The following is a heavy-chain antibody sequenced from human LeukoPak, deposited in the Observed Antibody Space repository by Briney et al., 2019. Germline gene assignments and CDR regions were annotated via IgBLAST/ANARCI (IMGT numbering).Heavy chain of an antibody. CDR3: AKEGADGPDFDY. D-gene: IGHD3-16*01. CDR1: GFTFSSYG. V-gene: IGHV3-30*02. Sequence: GGSLRLSCAASGFTFSSYGMHWVRQAPGKGLEWVAFIRYEGSNKYYADSVKGRFTISRDNSKNTLYLQMNSLRAEDTAVYYCAKEGADGPDFDYWGQGTLVTVSS. CDR2: IRYEGSNK. J-gene: IGHJ4*02.